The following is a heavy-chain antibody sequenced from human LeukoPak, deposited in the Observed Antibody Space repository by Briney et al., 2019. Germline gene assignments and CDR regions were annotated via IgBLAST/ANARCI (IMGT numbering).Heavy chain of an antibody. Sequence: PSETLSLTCTVSGGSISSYYWSWIRQPAGKGLEWIGRIYTSGSTNYNPSLKSRVTMSVDTSKNQFSLKLISVTAAATAVYYCASTKWYSGSYLIDYWGQGTLVTVSS. V-gene: IGHV4-4*07. CDR2: IYTSGST. J-gene: IGHJ4*02. D-gene: IGHD1-26*01. CDR3: ASTKWYSGSYLIDY. CDR1: GGSISSYY.